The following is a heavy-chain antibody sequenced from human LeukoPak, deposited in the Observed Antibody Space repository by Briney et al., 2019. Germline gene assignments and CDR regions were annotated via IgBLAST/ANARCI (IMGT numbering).Heavy chain of an antibody. J-gene: IGHJ4*02. CDR3: ARHPYDSSGYFDY. V-gene: IGHV4-39*01. CDR1: GGSISSSSYY. CDR2: IYCSGST. D-gene: IGHD3-22*01. Sequence: SETLSLTCTVSGGSISSSSYYWGWIRQPPGKGLEWIGGIYCSGSTYYNPSLKSRVTISVDTSKNQFSLKLSSVTAADTAVYYCARHPYDSSGYFDYWGQGTLVTVSS.